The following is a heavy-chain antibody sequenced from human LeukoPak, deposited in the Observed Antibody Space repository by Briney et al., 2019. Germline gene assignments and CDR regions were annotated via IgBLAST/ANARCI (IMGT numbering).Heavy chain of an antibody. CDR1: GFTFGDYA. CDR2: ISSSGSTI. J-gene: IGHJ4*02. CDR3: ARDAPGIAAAFV. D-gene: IGHD6-13*01. Sequence: PGGSLRLSCTASGFTFGDYAMSWFRQAPGKGLEWVSYISSSGSTIYYADSVKGRFTISRDNAKNSLYLQMNSLRAEDTAVYYCARDAPGIAAAFVWGQGTLVTVSS. V-gene: IGHV3-11*01.